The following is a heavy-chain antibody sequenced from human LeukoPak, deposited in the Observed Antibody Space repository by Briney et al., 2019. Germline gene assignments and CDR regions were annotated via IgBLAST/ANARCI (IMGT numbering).Heavy chain of an antibody. CDR3: SRENGAFSPFGY. D-gene: IGHD2-8*01. CDR1: GGSITSTNW. Sequence: PSGTLSLTCGVSGGSITSTNWWSWVRQPPGQGLEWIGEVSLSGLTNYNPSLSSRVIMALDTSKNHLSLHLTSVTAADAAVYYCSRENGAFSPFGYWGQGYLVTVLS. CDR2: VSLSGLT. V-gene: IGHV4-4*02. J-gene: IGHJ4*02.